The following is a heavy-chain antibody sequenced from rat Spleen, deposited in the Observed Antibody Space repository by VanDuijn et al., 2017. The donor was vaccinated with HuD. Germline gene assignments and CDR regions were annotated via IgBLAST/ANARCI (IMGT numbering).Heavy chain of an antibody. CDR1: GFPSSYYA. Sequence: ELQPVPSCVVLVQPGRSPKPAFADTGFPSSYYAISCVGHSPKNGMAWFASSSTGGGNTYYRDSVKGRVTISRDNAKNTLYLQMDSRRSEDTATNYCAKDLPSGYGGYSGGFAYWGRGTLGTVSS. D-gene: IGHD1-11*01. CDR2: SSTGGGNT. J-gene: IGHJ3*01. V-gene: IGHV5S13*01. CDR3: AKDLPSGYGGYSGGFAY.